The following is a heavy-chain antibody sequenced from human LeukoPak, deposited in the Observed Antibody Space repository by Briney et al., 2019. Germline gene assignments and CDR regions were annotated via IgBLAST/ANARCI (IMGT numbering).Heavy chain of an antibody. D-gene: IGHD5-18*01. CDR2: IYYRGST. CDR1: GGSISSYY. V-gene: IGHV4-59*01. Sequence: TSETLSLTCTVSGGSISSYYWSWIRQPPGKGLEWIGHIYYRGSTNYNPSLKSRVTISIDTSKNQFSLNLSSVTAADTAVYYCARGASGYSYGWGQGTLVTVSS. J-gene: IGHJ4*02. CDR3: ARGASGYSYG.